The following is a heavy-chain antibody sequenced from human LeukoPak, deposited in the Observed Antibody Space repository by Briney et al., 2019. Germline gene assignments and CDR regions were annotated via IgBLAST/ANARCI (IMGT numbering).Heavy chain of an antibody. D-gene: IGHD1-1*01. CDR3: ARDRGTWNDDGFDY. Sequence: SETLSLTFTVSGGSISTYYWSWIRQPPGKGLEWIGSIYYSGSTYYNPSLKSRVTISVDTSKNQFSLKLSSVTAADTAVYYCARDRGTWNDDGFDYWGQGTLVTVSS. J-gene: IGHJ4*02. CDR1: GGSISTYY. CDR2: IYYSGST. V-gene: IGHV4-39*07.